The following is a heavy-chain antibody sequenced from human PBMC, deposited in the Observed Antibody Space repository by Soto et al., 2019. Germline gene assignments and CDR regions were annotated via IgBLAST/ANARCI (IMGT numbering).Heavy chain of an antibody. CDR1: GVTFKNYT. Sequence: QVQLVQSGAEVKKPGSSVKVSCKTSGVTFKNYTINWVRQAPGQGLEWMGGIIPIFVTANYAQKFQGRVTITADKSTSTVYMELSSLTSEDTAVYYCAKHFNNYEGYSMDVWGQGTPVTVSS. CDR3: AKHFNNYEGYSMDV. V-gene: IGHV1-69*06. CDR2: IIPIFVTA. J-gene: IGHJ6*02. D-gene: IGHD4-4*01.